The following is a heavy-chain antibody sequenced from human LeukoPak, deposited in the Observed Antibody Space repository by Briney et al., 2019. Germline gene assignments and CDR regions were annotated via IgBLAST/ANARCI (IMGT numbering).Heavy chain of an antibody. Sequence: SETLSLTCTVSGGSISGYYWSWIRQPPGKGLEWIGYIYYSGNTNYNPSLKSRVTISVDTSKNQFSLKLSSVTAADMAVYYCARGPSRNWFDPWGQGTLVTVSS. CDR3: ARGPSRNWFDP. V-gene: IGHV4-59*01. J-gene: IGHJ5*02. CDR2: IYYSGNT. CDR1: GGSISGYY.